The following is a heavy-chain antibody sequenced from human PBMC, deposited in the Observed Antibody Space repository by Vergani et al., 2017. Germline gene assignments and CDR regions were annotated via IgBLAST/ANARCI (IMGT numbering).Heavy chain of an antibody. CDR1: GFSLSPSGVG. CDR3: AHSGYSLGFYDSRLGFDY. CDR2: IYWNDDK. J-gene: IGHJ4*02. Sequence: QITLKESGPTLVKPTQTLTLTCTFSGFSLSPSGVGVGWIRQPPGKALEWLALIYWNDDKRYSPSLKSRLTITKDTSTNQVVLTMTNMDPVDTATYYCAHSGYSLGFYDSRLGFDYWGQGTLVTVSS. D-gene: IGHD3-22*01. V-gene: IGHV2-5*01.